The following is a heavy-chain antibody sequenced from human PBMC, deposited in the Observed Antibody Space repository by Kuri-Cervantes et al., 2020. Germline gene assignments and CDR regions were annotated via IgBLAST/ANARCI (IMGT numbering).Heavy chain of an antibody. D-gene: IGHD2/OR15-2a*01. Sequence: GESLKISCAAPGFTFSSYGMHWVRQAPGKGLEWVAVISYDGSNKYYADSVKSRFTISRDNSKNTLYLQMNSLRAEDTAVYYCAKGRRREYRIVYGMDVWGQGTTVTVSS. CDR2: ISYDGSNK. CDR1: GFTFSSYG. J-gene: IGHJ6*02. CDR3: AKGRRREYRIVYGMDV. V-gene: IGHV3-30*18.